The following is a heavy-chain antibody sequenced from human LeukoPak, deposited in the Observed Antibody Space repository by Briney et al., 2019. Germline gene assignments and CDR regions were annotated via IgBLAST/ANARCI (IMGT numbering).Heavy chain of an antibody. Sequence: PGGSLRLSCATSGFAFRTSSMYWVHQAPGQGLEWVSYISSSSRTIYYADSVKGRFTVSRDNAENSLYLEMNNLRADDTAVYYCAPGYCTTESCIHYLEFWGQGTLVTVSS. CDR1: GFAFRTSS. CDR3: APGYCTTESCIHYLEF. CDR2: ISSSSRTI. J-gene: IGHJ4*02. D-gene: IGHD2-8*01. V-gene: IGHV3-48*04.